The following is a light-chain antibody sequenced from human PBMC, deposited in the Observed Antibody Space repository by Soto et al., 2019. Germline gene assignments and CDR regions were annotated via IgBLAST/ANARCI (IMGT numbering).Light chain of an antibody. Sequence: IVMPQSPSTLSVSPGERSALCCMSSQSVSSSYLAWYQQKPGQAPRLLIYDASNRATGIPARFSGSGSGTDFTLTISSLEPEDFAVYYCQQRSNWPPWTFGQGTKWIS. V-gene: IGKV3D-20*02. CDR3: QQRSNWPPWT. CDR2: DAS. J-gene: IGKJ1*01. CDR1: QSVSSSY.